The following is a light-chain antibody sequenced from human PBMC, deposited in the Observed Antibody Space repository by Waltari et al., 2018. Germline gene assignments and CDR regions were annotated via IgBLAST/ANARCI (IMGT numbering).Light chain of an antibody. J-gene: IGKJ3*01. CDR2: WAS. V-gene: IGKV4-1*01. CDR3: QQFFTLPS. CDR1: QSVFYRSTNKNY. Sequence: DIEVTKSPASMAVSLGARAPPTSNSSQSVFYRSTNKNYLAWYQQKPGQPPKLLIYWASTREAGVPDRFSGSGSGTDFTLTINILQAEDVAVYYCQQFFTLPSFGPGTKVDIK.